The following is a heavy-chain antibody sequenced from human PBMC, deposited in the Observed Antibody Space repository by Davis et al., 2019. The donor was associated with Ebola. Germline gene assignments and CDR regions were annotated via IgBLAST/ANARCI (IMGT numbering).Heavy chain of an antibody. CDR1: GFTFCSYA. J-gene: IGHJ4*02. CDR2: ISYDGSNK. CDR3: ARRSAPDY. Sequence: SLKISCAASGFTFCSYAMHWVRQAPGKGLEWVAVISYDGSNKYYADSVKGRFTISRDNSKNTLYLQMNSLRAEDTAVYYCARRSAPDYWGQGTLVTVSS. V-gene: IGHV3-30-3*01.